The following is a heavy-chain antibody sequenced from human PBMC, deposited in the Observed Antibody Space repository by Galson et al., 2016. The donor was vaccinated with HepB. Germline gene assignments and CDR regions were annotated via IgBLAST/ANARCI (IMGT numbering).Heavy chain of an antibody. CDR1: GFTFSDFG. Sequence: SLRLSCAASGFTFSDFGMHWVRQAPDKGLEWVAVISYGGSNKYYADSVKGRFTISRDNSKNTLYLQMKSLRAEDTAVYYCAKRFSSGWYPAYWGQGTLVTVSS. CDR3: AKRFSSGWYPAY. D-gene: IGHD6-19*01. J-gene: IGHJ4*02. V-gene: IGHV3-30*18. CDR2: ISYGGSNK.